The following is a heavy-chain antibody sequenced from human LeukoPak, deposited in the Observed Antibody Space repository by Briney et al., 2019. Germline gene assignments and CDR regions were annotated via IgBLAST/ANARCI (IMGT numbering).Heavy chain of an antibody. CDR3: ARLTYSSSSGFDP. CDR2: IIPIFGTA. D-gene: IGHD6-13*01. J-gene: IGHJ5*02. V-gene: IGHV1-69*13. CDR1: GGTFSSYA. Sequence: SVKVSCKASGGTFSSYAISWVRQAPGQGLEWMGGIIPIFGTANYAQKFQGRVTITADESTNTAYMELSSLRSEDTAVYYCARLTYSSSSGFDPWGQGTLVTVSS.